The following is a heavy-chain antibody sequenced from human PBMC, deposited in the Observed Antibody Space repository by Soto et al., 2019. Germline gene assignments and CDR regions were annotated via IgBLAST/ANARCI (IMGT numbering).Heavy chain of an antibody. CDR1: GGSVSSGSYY. J-gene: IGHJ4*02. V-gene: IGHV4-61*01. Sequence: QVQLQESGPGLVKPSETLSLTCTVSGGSVSSGSYYWSWIRQPPGKGLEWIGYIYYSGSTNYNPSLKSRVTISVDTSKNQFSLKLSSVTAADTAVYYCARDPRYSYGSGFDYWGQGTPVTVS. CDR3: ARDPRYSYGSGFDY. CDR2: IYYSGST. D-gene: IGHD5-18*01.